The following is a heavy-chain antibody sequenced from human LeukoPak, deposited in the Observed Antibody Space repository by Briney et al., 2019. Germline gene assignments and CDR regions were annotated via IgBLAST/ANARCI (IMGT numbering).Heavy chain of an antibody. V-gene: IGHV1-2*02. CDR3: ARENIEDYDSSRYPSY. J-gene: IGHJ4*02. CDR1: GYTFTGYY. Sequence: ASVKVSCKASGYTFTGYYMHWVRQAPGQGLEWMGWIDPNSGGTNYAQKFQGRVTMTRDTSISTAYMELSRLRSDDTAVYYCARENIEDYDSSRYPSYWGQGTLVTVSS. D-gene: IGHD3-22*01. CDR2: IDPNSGGT.